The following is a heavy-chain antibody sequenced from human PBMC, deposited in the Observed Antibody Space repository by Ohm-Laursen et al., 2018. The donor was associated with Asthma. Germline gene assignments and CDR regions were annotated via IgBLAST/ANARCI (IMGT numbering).Heavy chain of an antibody. Sequence: SQTLSLTCTVSGGSISSGGYYWSWIRQHPGKGLEWIGYIYYSGSTYYNPSLKSRVTISVDTSKNQFSLKLSSVTAADTAVYYCARTLYGDYDWYFDLWGRGTLVTVSS. D-gene: IGHD4-17*01. V-gene: IGHV4-31*03. CDR2: IYYSGST. CDR3: ARTLYGDYDWYFDL. J-gene: IGHJ2*01. CDR1: GGSISSGGYY.